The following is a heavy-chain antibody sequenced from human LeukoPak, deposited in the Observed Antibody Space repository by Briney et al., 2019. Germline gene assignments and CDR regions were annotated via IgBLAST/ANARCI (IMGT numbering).Heavy chain of an antibody. V-gene: IGHV3-74*01. D-gene: IGHD2-15*01. CDR2: INSDESST. Sequence: PGGSLRLSCAASGFTFSSSWGHWVGQAPGKGRGWFGRINSDESSTSYADSGKGRFSISTDNAKNTLYLRMNRLSAEHTAVYSCARAWPMDGYCSGGSCYSTAFDIWGQGTMVTVSS. CDR1: GFTFSSSW. J-gene: IGHJ3*02. CDR3: ARAWPMDGYCSGGSCYSTAFDI.